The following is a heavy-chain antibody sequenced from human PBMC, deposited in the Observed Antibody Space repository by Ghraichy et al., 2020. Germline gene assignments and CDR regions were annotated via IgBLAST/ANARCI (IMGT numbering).Heavy chain of an antibody. CDR3: ARVGLYSYAMGY. J-gene: IGHJ4*02. V-gene: IGHV3-21*01. Sequence: LSLTCAASGFTFSSYSMNWVRQAPGKGLEWVSSISSSSSYIYYADSVKGRFTISRDNAKNSLYLQMNSLRAEDTAVYYCARVGLYSYAMGYWGQGTLVTVSS. CDR2: ISSSSSYI. CDR1: GFTFSSYS. D-gene: IGHD5-18*01.